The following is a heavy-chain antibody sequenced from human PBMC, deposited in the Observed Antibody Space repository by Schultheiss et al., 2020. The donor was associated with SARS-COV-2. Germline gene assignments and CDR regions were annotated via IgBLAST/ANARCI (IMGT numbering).Heavy chain of an antibody. D-gene: IGHD3-10*01. CDR1: GGSISSYY. Sequence: SETLSLTCTVSGGSISSYYWSWIRQPPGKGLEWIGYIYYSGSTYYNPSLKSRVTISVDTSKNQFSLKLNSVTAADTAVYYCARDRGATSVNPFTFDYWGQGTLVTVSS. CDR3: ARDRGATSVNPFTFDY. CDR2: IYYSGST. V-gene: IGHV4-59*01. J-gene: IGHJ4*02.